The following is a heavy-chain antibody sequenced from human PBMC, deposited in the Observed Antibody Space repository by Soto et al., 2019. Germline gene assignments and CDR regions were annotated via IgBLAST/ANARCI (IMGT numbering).Heavy chain of an antibody. D-gene: IGHD1-26*01. V-gene: IGHV3-23*01. J-gene: IGHJ4*02. CDR1: GFTFSSYA. Sequence: GGSLRLSCAASGFTFSSYAMSWVRQTPGKGLEWVSAISGSGTTTYYPDSLKGRFTISRDNSKNTLYLQLNSLRAEDTAVYYCAKPPLGGAPPPWDYWDKGPLVPVSS. CDR2: ISGSGTTT. CDR3: AKPPLGGAPPPWDY.